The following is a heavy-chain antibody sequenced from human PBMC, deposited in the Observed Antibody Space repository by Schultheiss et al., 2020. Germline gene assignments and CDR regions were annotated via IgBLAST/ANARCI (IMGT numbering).Heavy chain of an antibody. CDR1: GYTFTGYY. D-gene: IGHD3-22*01. Sequence: ASVKVSCKASGYTFTGYYMHWVRQAPGQGLEWMGRINPNSGGTNYAQKFQGRVTMTRDTSTSTVYMELSSLRSEDTAVYYCARALDLHDSSGFYILYWGQVTLVNVYS. CDR2: INPNSGGT. V-gene: IGHV1-2*06. J-gene: IGHJ4*02. CDR3: ARALDLHDSSGFYILY.